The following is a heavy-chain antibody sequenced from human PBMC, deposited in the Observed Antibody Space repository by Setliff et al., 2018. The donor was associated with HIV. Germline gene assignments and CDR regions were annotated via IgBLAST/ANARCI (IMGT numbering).Heavy chain of an antibody. D-gene: IGHD4-17*01. J-gene: IGHJ4*02. CDR1: GGSISGSSYC. V-gene: IGHV4-39*07. CDR2: IYDSGST. CDR3: AISTTVVTPFFDY. Sequence: SETLSLTCSVSGGSISGSSYCWGWLRQPPGKGLEWIGSIYDSGSTYNNPSLKSLVTISVDTSKNKFYLKLSSVTAADTAVYYCAISTTVVTPFFDYWGQGTLVTVSS.